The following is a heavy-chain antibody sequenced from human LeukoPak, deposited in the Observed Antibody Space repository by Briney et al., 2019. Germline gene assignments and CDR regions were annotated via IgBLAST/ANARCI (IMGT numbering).Heavy chain of an antibody. CDR3: ARGGGARLRYPFDY. Sequence: ASVKVSCKASGYTFSSYPKIWVRQAPGQGLEWMGWIDTNTGNPSNAQGFTGRFVFSLDTSVSTTFLYINNLKADDTAVYYCARGGGARLRYPFDYWGQGTLVTVSS. D-gene: IGHD3-16*01. V-gene: IGHV7-4-1*02. J-gene: IGHJ4*02. CDR2: IDTNTGNP. CDR1: GYTFSSYP.